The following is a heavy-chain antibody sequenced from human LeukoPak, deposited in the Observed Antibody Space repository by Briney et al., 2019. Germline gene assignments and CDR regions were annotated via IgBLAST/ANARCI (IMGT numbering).Heavy chain of an antibody. CDR3: AREGVEMATIHY. V-gene: IGHV1-2*02. CDR1: GYTFTGYY. J-gene: IGHJ4*02. D-gene: IGHD5-12*01. CDR2: INPNSGGT. Sequence: ASVKVSCKASGYTFTGYYMHWVRQAPGQGLEWMGWINPNSGGTNYAQKFQGRVTMTRDTSISTAYMEQSRLRSDDTAVYYCAREGVEMATIHYWGQGTLVTVSS.